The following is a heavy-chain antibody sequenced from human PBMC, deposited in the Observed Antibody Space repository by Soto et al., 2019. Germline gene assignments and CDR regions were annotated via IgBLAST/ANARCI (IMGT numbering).Heavy chain of an antibody. D-gene: IGHD3-10*01. CDR2: IIPIFGTA. Sequence: SVKVSCKACGWTFSSYAISWVGQARGQGREWMGGIIPIFGTANYAQKFQGRVTITADESTSTAYMELSSLRSEDTAVYYCARGPHYSANGPEGWYFDYWGQGTLVTVSS. V-gene: IGHV1-69*13. CDR3: ARGPHYSANGPEGWYFDY. CDR1: GWTFSSYA. J-gene: IGHJ4*02.